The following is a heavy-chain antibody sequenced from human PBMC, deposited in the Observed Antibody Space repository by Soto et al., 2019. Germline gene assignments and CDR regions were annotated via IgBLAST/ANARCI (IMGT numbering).Heavy chain of an antibody. CDR1: GDSISSYY. Sequence: PSETLSLTCIVSGDSISSYYWSWIRQPPGKGLEWIGYIYYSGSTNYNPSLKSRVTISVDTSKNQFSLKLNSVTAADTAVYYCAGGRVGYFFAYWGQGAPVPVSS. J-gene: IGHJ4*02. CDR3: AGGRVGYFFAY. V-gene: IGHV4-59*01. D-gene: IGHD6-25*01. CDR2: IYYSGST.